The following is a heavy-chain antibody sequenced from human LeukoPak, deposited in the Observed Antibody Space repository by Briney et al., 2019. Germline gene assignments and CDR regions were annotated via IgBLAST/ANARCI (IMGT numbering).Heavy chain of an antibody. CDR1: GYTFTGYY. CDR3: ARDGAFDF. V-gene: IGHV1-2*02. J-gene: IGHJ3*01. Sequence: ASVKVSCKASGYTFTGYYMHWVRQAPGQGLEWMGWINPNSGDTSSAQKFQGRVTMSRDTSVSTAYMELSSLRADDTAVYYCARDGAFDFWGQGTMVTVSS. CDR2: INPNSGDT.